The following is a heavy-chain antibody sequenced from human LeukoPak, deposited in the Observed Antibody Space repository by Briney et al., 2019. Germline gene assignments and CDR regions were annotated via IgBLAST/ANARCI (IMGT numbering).Heavy chain of an antibody. CDR1: GGTFSSYA. J-gene: IGHJ5*02. V-gene: IGHV1-69*04. CDR2: IIPILGIA. D-gene: IGHD3-22*01. Sequence: ASVKVSCKASGGTFSSYAISWVRQAPGQGLEWMGRIIPILGIANYAQKFQGRVTITADKSTSTAYMELSSLRSEDTAVYYCARDGPIYYDSSGYYLNWFDPWGQGTLVTVSS. CDR3: ARDGPIYYDSSGYYLNWFDP.